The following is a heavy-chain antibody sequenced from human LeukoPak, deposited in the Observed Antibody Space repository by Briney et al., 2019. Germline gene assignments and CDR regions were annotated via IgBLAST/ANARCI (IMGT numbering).Heavy chain of an antibody. CDR3: AKRSLGATFLYYFDY. CDR1: GFSFGSYA. Sequence: GGSLRLSCAASGFSFGSYAMSWVRQAPGKGLEWVSEISGSVSGSGDSTHYADSVKGRFTISRDNSKKTLFLQMNSLRAEDTAVYYCAKRSLGATFLYYFDYWGQGTLVTVSS. D-gene: IGHD5-12*01. V-gene: IGHV3-23*01. CDR2: ISGSVSGSGDST. J-gene: IGHJ4*02.